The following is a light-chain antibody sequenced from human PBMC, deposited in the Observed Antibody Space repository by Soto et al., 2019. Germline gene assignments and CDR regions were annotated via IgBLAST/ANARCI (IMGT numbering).Light chain of an antibody. J-gene: IGKJ4*01. Sequence: IQMTQSPSSLSASVGDRVTITCRASQTISSYLNWYQQKPGKDPKLLISAASTLQSGAPSRFSGRGSGTDFTLIISSLQPEDFATYYCQQSYSTLPLTFGGGTKVEI. CDR2: AAS. CDR3: QQSYSTLPLT. V-gene: IGKV1-39*01. CDR1: QTISSY.